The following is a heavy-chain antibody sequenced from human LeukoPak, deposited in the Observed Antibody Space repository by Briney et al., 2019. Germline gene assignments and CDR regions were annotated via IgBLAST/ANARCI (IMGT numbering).Heavy chain of an antibody. CDR2: ISGSGHIT. J-gene: IGHJ4*02. V-gene: IGHV3-23*01. D-gene: IGHD6-19*01. CDR3: ARTREQWQVLDY. CDR1: RFTFSHFA. Sequence: GGSLRLSCAASRFTFSHFAMSWVRQAPGKGLEWVSAISGSGHITYYADSVKGRFTISRDNSKNMVYLQMNSVRAEDTAVYFCARTREQWQVLDYWGQGTLVTVSS.